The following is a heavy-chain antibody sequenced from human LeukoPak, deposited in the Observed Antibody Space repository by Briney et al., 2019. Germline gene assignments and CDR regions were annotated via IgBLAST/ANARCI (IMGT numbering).Heavy chain of an antibody. CDR1: GGSISSGGYS. J-gene: IGHJ5*02. D-gene: IGHD3/OR15-3a*01. V-gene: IGHV4-30-2*01. CDR3: ARARDWSAGSWFDP. Sequence: SETLSLTCAVSGGSISSGGYSWSWIRQPPGKGLEWIGYIYHSGSTYYNPSLKSRVTISVDTSKNQFSLKLSSVTAADTAMYDCARARDWSAGSWFDPWGQGILVTVSS. CDR2: IYHSGST.